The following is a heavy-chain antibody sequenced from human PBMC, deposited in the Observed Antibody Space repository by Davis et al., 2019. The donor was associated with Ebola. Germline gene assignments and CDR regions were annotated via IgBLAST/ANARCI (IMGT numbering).Heavy chain of an antibody. CDR1: GGSISSSSYY. D-gene: IGHD6-6*01. V-gene: IGHV4-39*01. J-gene: IGHJ4*02. Sequence: MPSETLSLTCTVSGGSISSSSYYWGWIRQPPGKGLEWIGSIYYSGSTYYNPSLKSRVTISVDTSKNQFSLKLSSVTAADTAVYYCARSYSSSSEADYWGQGTLVTVSS. CDR2: IYYSGST. CDR3: ARSYSSSSEADY.